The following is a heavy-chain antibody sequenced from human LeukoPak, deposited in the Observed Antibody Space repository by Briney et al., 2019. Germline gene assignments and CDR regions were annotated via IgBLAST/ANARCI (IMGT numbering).Heavy chain of an antibody. CDR1: GYTFKTYT. J-gene: IGHJ4*02. CDR2: INTNTGNP. Sequence: GASVKVSCKASGYTFKTYTLNWVRQAPGQGLEWMGWINTNTGNPTYAQGFTGRFVFSLDTSVSTAYLQISSLKAEDTAVYYCARASIESPQDYWGQGTLVTVSS. V-gene: IGHV7-4-1*02. D-gene: IGHD6-6*01. CDR3: ARASIESPQDY.